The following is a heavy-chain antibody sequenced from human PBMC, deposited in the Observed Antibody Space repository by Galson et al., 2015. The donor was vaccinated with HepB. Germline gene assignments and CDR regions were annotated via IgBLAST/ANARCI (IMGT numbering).Heavy chain of an antibody. Sequence: SLRLSCAASGFTFSSYGMHWVRQAPGKGLEWVAVISYDGSNKYYADSVKGRFTISRDNSKNTLYLQMNSLRAEDTAVYYCAKDRSGSYSPFDYWGQGTLVTVSS. CDR1: GFTFSSYG. V-gene: IGHV3-30*18. CDR3: AKDRSGSYSPFDY. J-gene: IGHJ4*02. D-gene: IGHD1-26*01. CDR2: ISYDGSNK.